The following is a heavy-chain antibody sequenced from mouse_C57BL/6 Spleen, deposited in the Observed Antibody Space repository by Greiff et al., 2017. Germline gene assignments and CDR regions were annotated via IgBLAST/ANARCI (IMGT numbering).Heavy chain of an antibody. CDR3: ARCGFYAVGY. J-gene: IGHJ4*01. Sequence: QVQLQEPGAELVKPGASVKISCKASGYAFTSYWMNWVKQRPGQGLEWIGEIYPGDGDTNYNGKFKGKATLTADKSSSTAYMQLSSLTSEDSAVYVCARCGFYAVGYWGQGTSVTVSS. CDR1: GYAFTSYW. CDR2: IYPGDGDT. V-gene: IGHV1-80*01.